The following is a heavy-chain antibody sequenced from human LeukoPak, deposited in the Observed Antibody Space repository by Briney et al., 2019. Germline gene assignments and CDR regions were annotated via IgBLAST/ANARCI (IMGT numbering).Heavy chain of an antibody. D-gene: IGHD3-22*01. J-gene: IGHJ4*02. CDR3: ARSAIEQGYYYDSSGYFWY. Sequence: SETLSLTCTVSGGSISSYYWSWIRQPPGKGLEWIGYIYYSGSTNYNPSLKSRVTISVDTSKNRFSLKLSSVTAADTAVYYCARSAIEQGYYYDSSGYFWYWGQGTLVTVSS. CDR2: IYYSGST. CDR1: GGSISSYY. V-gene: IGHV4-59*01.